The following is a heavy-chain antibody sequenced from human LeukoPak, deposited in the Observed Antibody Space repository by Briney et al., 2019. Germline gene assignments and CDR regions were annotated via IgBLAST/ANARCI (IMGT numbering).Heavy chain of an antibody. CDR3: VRDQQWESPHYFDD. V-gene: IGHV3-48*01. CDR1: GFSFDNYG. Sequence: GGSLRLSCVTSGFSFDNYGMSWVRQAPGKGLEWISYFSSRKNIVNYADSVKGRFTISRDKAKTSLYLQMNSLRAEDTAVYYCVRDQQWESPHYFDDWGQGTPVTVSS. CDR2: FSSRKNIV. J-gene: IGHJ4*02. D-gene: IGHD1-26*01.